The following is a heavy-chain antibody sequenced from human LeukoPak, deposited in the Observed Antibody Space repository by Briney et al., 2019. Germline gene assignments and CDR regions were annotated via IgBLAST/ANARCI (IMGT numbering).Heavy chain of an antibody. CDR2: ISGGGGST. V-gene: IGHV3-23*01. CDR1: GFTLSTYA. D-gene: IGHD6-13*01. J-gene: IGHJ4*02. Sequence: PGGSLRLSCAPSGFTLSTYAMSSVRHAPRKGLECVSVISGGGGSTYYADSVKGRFTISRDNSNNTLYLQTNSLRAEDTGVYYCAKGSRSSSSWLNFDYWGQGTLVAVSS. CDR3: AKGSRSSSSWLNFDY.